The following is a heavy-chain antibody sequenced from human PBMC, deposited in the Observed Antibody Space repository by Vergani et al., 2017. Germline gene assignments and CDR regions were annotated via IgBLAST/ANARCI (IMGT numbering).Heavy chain of an antibody. CDR1: GGSISSGSYY. CDR3: ARVDSSGYYHFDY. D-gene: IGHD3-22*01. Sequence: QVQLQESGPGLVKPSQTLSLTCTVSGGSISSGSYYLSWIRQPAGKGLEWIGRIYTSGSTNYNPSLKSRVTISVDTSKNQFSLKLSSVTAADTAVYYCARVDSSGYYHFDYWGQGTLVTVSS. CDR2: IYTSGST. J-gene: IGHJ4*02. V-gene: IGHV4-61*02.